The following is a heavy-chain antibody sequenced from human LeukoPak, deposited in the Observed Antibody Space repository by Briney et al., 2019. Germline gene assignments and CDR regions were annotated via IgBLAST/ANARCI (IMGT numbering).Heavy chain of an antibody. J-gene: IGHJ4*02. CDR1: GGAISRHY. D-gene: IGHD3-10*01. V-gene: IGHV4-59*11. Sequence: KPSETLSLTCTGSGGAISRHYWSWIRQPPGKGLEWIGYIYYSGSTNYNPSLKSRVTISVDASKNQFSLKLSSVTAADTAVYYCARGRYGSGSLDYWGQGTLVTVSS. CDR2: IYYSGST. CDR3: ARGRYGSGSLDY.